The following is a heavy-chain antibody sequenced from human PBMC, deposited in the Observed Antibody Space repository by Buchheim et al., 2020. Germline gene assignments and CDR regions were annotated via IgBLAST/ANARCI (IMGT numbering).Heavy chain of an antibody. CDR3: AKDRGGSYYFFDL. Sequence: EMLLLESGGGLVQPGGSLRLSCEASGFTFSSYAMTWVRQAPGKGLEWVSLIRGSGGSTDYADSVKGRFTISRDNSKNTLYLQMNSLRAEDTAVYYCAKDRGGSYYFFDLWGRGTL. D-gene: IGHD2-15*01. V-gene: IGHV3-23*01. J-gene: IGHJ2*01. CDR1: GFTFSSYA. CDR2: IRGSGGST.